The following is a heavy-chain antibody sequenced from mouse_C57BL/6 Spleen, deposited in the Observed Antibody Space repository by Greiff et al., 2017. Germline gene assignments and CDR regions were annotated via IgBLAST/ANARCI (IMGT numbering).Heavy chain of an antibody. V-gene: IGHV1-61*01. J-gene: IGHJ2*01. CDR3: ARNPYYFDY. CDR2: IYPSDSET. Sequence: VKLQQPGAELVRPGSSVKLSCKASGYTFTSYWMDWVKQRPGQGLEWIGNIYPSDSETHYNQKFKDKATLTVDKSSSTAYMQLSSLTSEDSAVYYCARNPYYFDYWGQGTTLTVSS. CDR1: GYTFTSYW.